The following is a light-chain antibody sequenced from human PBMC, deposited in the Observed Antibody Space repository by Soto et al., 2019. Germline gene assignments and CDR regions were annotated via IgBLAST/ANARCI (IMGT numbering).Light chain of an antibody. V-gene: IGLV2-8*01. Sequence: QSVRTQPPSASGSPGQSVTISCTGTSSDVGAYNYVSWYQQLPGKAPKLIIYEVSKRPSGVPDRFSGSKSGNTASLTVSWLQAEFDSDYYCTSSAGNSRFFHVFGPRTKDTDL. CDR2: EVS. J-gene: IGLJ1*01. CDR1: SSDVGAYNY. CDR3: TSSAGNSRFFHV.